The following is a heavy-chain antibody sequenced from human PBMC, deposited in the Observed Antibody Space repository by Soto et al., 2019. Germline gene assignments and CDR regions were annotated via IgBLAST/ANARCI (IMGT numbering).Heavy chain of an antibody. CDR3: ARDSDSYGSSGRLGP. CDR2: SSRSSSYI. Sequence: GGSMRRSCAAFGITFSSYSLNRVRQAAGKRLEWVSSSSRSSSYIYYAASGKGRLTMPRSIVKNSLCRDINRPTSHTTAVYYCARDSDSYGSSGRLGPWGRGSLVTVSS. V-gene: IGHV3-21*01. CDR1: GITFSSYS. D-gene: IGHD3-22*01. J-gene: IGHJ5*02.